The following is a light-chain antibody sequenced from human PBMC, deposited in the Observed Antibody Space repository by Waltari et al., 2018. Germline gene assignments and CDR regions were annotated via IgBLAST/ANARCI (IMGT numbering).Light chain of an antibody. CDR3: QQYYVWPPIT. Sequence: VLWTQSPASLSVSPGGTVILSCRASQSVRTNLVWYQQKAGQAPRTLIYGASTRASGVPSRFSGSGSETDFTLIISSLQSEDAAVYFCQQYYVWPPITFGGGTKLEI. J-gene: IGKJ4*01. V-gene: IGKV3-15*01. CDR1: QSVRTN. CDR2: GAS.